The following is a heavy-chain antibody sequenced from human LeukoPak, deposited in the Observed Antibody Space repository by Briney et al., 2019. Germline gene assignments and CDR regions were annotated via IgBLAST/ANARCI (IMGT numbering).Heavy chain of an antibody. CDR1: GFTFSGSA. CDR2: IRSKANSYAT. Sequence: GGSLKLSCAASGFTFSGSAMHWVRQASGKGLEWVVRIRSKANSYATAYAASVKGRFTISRDDSKNTAYLQMNSLKTEDTAVYYCTRRGSSGYLDYWGQGTLVTVSS. D-gene: IGHD3-22*01. V-gene: IGHV3-73*01. J-gene: IGHJ4*02. CDR3: TRRGSSGYLDY.